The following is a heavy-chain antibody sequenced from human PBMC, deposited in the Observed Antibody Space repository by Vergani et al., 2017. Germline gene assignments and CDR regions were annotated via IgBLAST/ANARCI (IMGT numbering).Heavy chain of an antibody. V-gene: IGHV1-2*02. CDR1: GYTFTGYY. CDR2: INPNSGGT. Sequence: QVQLVQSGAEVKKPGASVKVSCKASGYTFTGYYMHWVRQAPGQGLEWMGWINPNSGGTNYAQKFQGRVTMTRDTSISTAYMELSSLRSEDTAVYYCARGKLAAAGTRPYYYYYYYMDVWGKGTTVTVSS. D-gene: IGHD6-13*01. CDR3: ARGKLAAAGTRPYYYYYYYMDV. J-gene: IGHJ6*03.